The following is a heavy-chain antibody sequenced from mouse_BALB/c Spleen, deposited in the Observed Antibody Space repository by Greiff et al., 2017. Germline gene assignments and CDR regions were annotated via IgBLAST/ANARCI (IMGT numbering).Heavy chain of an antibody. V-gene: IGHV1S137*01. CDR1: GYTFTDYA. CDR3: ARGRAPYYAMDY. J-gene: IGHJ4*01. D-gene: IGHD1-1*01. CDR2: ISTYYGDA. Sequence: QVQLKESGAELVRPGVSVKISCKGSGYTFTDYAMHWVKQSHAKSLEWIGVISTYYGDASYNQKFKGKATMTVDKSSSTAYMELARLTSEDSAIYYCARGRAPYYAMDYWGQGTSVTVSS.